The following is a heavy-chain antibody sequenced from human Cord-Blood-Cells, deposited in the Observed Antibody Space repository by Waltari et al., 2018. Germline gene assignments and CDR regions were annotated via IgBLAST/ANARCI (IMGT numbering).Heavy chain of an antibody. CDR3: ASYDSSGYYFDY. J-gene: IGHJ4*02. CDR1: GGSISSSNW. D-gene: IGHD3-22*01. V-gene: IGHV4-4*02. CDR2: IYHSGRT. Sequence: QVQLQESGPGLVKPSGTLSLTCAVSGGSISSSNWWSWVRQPPGKGREWIGEIYHSGRTNYHPALKSRVTISVDKSKNQFSLKLSSVTAADPAVYYCASYDSSGYYFDYWGQGTLVTVSS.